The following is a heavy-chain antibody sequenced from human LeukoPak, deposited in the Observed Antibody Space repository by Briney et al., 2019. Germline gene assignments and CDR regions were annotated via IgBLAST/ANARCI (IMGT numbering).Heavy chain of an antibody. V-gene: IGHV1-18*01. CDR3: ARDTYYYDSSAPPGEDYFDY. CDR2: ISAYNGNT. CDR1: GYTFTSYG. D-gene: IGHD3-22*01. J-gene: IGHJ4*02. Sequence: GASVKVSCKASGYTFTSYGISWVRQAPGQGLEWMGWISAYNGNTNYAQKLQGRVTMTTDTSTSTAYMELRSLRYDDTAVYYCARDTYYYDSSAPPGEDYFDYWGQGTLVTVSS.